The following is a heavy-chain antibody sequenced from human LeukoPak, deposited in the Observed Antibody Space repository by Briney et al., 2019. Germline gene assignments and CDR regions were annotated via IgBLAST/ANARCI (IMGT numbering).Heavy chain of an antibody. D-gene: IGHD4-17*01. CDR2: INPNSGGT. V-gene: IGHV1-2*02. J-gene: IGHJ5*02. CDR3: ATDHDYGDYGGFDP. Sequence: ASVKVSCKASGYTFTGYYMHWVRQAPGQGLEWMGWINPNSGGTNYAQKFRGRVTMTRDTSISTAYMELSRLRSDDTAVYYCATDHDYGDYGGFDPWGQGTLVTVSS. CDR1: GYTFTGYY.